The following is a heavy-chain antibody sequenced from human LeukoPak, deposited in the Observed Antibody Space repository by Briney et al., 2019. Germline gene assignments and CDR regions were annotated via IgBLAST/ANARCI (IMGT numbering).Heavy chain of an antibody. CDR3: ARRGSITIFGVATTNWFDP. Sequence: SETLSLTCAVYGGSFSGYYWSWIRQPPGKGLEWIGEINHSGSTNYNPSLKSRVTISVDTSKNQFSLKLSSVTAADTAVYYCARRGSITIFGVATTNWFDPWGQGTLVTVSS. J-gene: IGHJ5*02. D-gene: IGHD3-3*01. CDR2: INHSGST. V-gene: IGHV4-34*01. CDR1: GGSFSGYY.